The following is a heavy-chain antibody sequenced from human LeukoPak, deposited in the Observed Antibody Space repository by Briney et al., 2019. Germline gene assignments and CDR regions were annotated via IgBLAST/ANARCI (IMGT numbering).Heavy chain of an antibody. CDR2: IRSKADNYAT. V-gene: IGHV3-73*01. CDR1: GFTFSGSP. Sequence: GGSLRLSCAASGFTFSGSPILWVRQASGKGLEWVGRIRSKADNYATAYAASVQGRCTISRDDSKSTAYLQLNSLKTEDTAVYYCTQGNYWGQGALVTVSS. CDR3: TQGNY. J-gene: IGHJ4*02.